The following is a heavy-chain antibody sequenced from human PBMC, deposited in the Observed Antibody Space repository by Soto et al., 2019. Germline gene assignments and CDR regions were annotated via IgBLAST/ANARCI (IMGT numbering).Heavy chain of an antibody. J-gene: IGHJ4*02. D-gene: IGHD1-26*01. CDR2: ISSNGGST. CDR1: GFTFSSYA. CDR3: VKPGGYSYYFDY. V-gene: IGHV3-64D*06. Sequence: EVQLVESGGGLVQPGGSLRLSCSASGFTFSSYAMHWVRQAPGKGLEYVSAISSNGGSTYYADSVKGRFTISRDNSKNTLYLQMSRLRAEDTAVYSWVKPGGYSYYFDYWGQGTLVTVSS.